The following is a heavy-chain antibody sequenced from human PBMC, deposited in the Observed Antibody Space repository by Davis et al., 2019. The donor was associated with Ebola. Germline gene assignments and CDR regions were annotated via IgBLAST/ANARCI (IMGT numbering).Heavy chain of an antibody. CDR2: FSGSGDNR. J-gene: IGHJ3*02. CDR3: VKDSSNIWFDI. V-gene: IGHV3-23*01. D-gene: IGHD2/OR15-2a*01. Sequence: GESLKISCAASGFTFISYSINWVRQAPGKGLEWVSSFSGSGDNRYYADSVKGRFAISRDNSRGTLYLQMNSLRVEASAIYYCVKDSSNIWFDIWGQGTLVTVSS. CDR1: GFTFISYS.